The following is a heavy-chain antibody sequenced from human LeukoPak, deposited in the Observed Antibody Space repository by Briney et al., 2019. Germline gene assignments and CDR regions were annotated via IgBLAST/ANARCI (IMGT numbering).Heavy chain of an antibody. Sequence: GGSLRLSCSASGFTFSSFAMNWVRQAPGKGLEWVSIISGYGDTTYYTDSVKGRFTISRDNAKNSLYLQMNSLRAEDTAVYYCARDRYYGSGSYYYYWGQGTLVTVSS. CDR3: ARDRYYGSGSYYYY. D-gene: IGHD3-10*01. CDR1: GFTFSSFA. CDR2: ISGYGDTT. J-gene: IGHJ4*02. V-gene: IGHV3-48*04.